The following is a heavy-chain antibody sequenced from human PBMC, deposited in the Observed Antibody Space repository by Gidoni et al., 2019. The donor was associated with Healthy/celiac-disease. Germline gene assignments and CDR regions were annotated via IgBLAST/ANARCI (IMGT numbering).Heavy chain of an antibody. D-gene: IGHD1-26*01. CDR3: AKDRSIVGATTGAFDI. Sequence: EVQLLESGGGLVQPGGSLRLSCAASGFTFSSYAMSWVRQAPGKGLEWVSAISGSGGSTYYADSVKGRFTISRDNSKNTLYLQMNSLRAEDTAVYYCAKDRSIVGATTGAFDIWGQGTMVTVSS. J-gene: IGHJ3*02. CDR1: GFTFSSYA. CDR2: ISGSGGST. V-gene: IGHV3-23*01.